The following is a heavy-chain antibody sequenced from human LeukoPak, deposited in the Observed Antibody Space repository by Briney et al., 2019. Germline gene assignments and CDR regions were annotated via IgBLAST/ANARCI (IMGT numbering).Heavy chain of an antibody. CDR3: ARLTRLSTSPDRYYLDC. CDR1: GDSISSYY. D-gene: IGHD6-6*01. J-gene: IGHJ4*02. V-gene: IGHV4-4*09. CDR2: IYTSGGT. Sequence: KPSETLSLTCTVSGDSISSYYWSWIRQPPGKGLEWIGYIYTSGGTNYIPSLKGRVTISIDTSKNQFSLKLSSVTAADSAVYYCARLTRLSTSPDRYYLDCWGQGTLVTVSS.